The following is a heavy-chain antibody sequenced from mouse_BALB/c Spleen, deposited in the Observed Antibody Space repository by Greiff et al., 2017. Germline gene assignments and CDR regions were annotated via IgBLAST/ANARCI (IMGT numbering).Heavy chain of an antibody. CDR3: ARSWDEDD. J-gene: IGHJ2*01. CDR2: IYPGSGNT. Sequence: QVQLQQSGAELARPGASVTLSCKASGYTFTDYYINWVKQRTGQGLEWIGEIYPGSGNTYYNDKFKGKATLTADKSSSTAYMQLSSLTSEDSAVYFWARSWDEDDWGEGTTLTVSS. D-gene: IGHD4-1*01. V-gene: IGHV1-77*01. CDR1: GYTFTDYY.